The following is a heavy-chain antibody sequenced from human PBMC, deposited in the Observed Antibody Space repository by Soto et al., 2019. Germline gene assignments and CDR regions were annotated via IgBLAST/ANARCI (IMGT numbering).Heavy chain of an antibody. CDR1: GXSISSRQY. J-gene: IGHJ4*02. CDR2: IFHRGST. D-gene: IGHD3-10*01. Sequence: KPXXTLSLPCAVSGXSISSRQYWGWILQAPGKWLEWIGTIFHRGSTYYNPSLRSRVTMSVDTSKNQFSLRVISVAAADSAAYYCARSGDPFYFDYWGQGALGTVSS. V-gene: IGHV4-38-2*01. CDR3: ARSGDPFYFDY.